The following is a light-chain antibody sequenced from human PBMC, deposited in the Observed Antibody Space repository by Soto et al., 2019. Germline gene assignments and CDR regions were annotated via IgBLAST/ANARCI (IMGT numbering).Light chain of an antibody. V-gene: IGLV1-40*01. CDR3: QSYDSSLSGSVV. Sequence: QAVVTQPPSVSGAPGQRVTISCTGSSSNIGAGYDVHWYQQIPGTAPKLLIYGNSDRPSGVPVRFSGSKSGTSASLAITGLQAEDEADYYCQSYDSSLSGSVVFGGGTKVTVL. J-gene: IGLJ2*01. CDR1: SSNIGAGYD. CDR2: GNS.